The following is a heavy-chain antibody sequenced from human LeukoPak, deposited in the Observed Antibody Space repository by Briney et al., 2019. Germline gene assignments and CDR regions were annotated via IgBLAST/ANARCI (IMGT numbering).Heavy chain of an antibody. CDR3: ARDSGTTGEVKFDP. D-gene: IGHD3-10*01. CDR2: IYSRGT. CDR1: GGSISSYY. J-gene: IGHJ5*02. Sequence: SETLSLTCTVSGGSISSYYVSWIRQPAGKGLEWIGRIYSRGTTYNPSLQSRVTMSADTSRNHVSLTLNSVTAADTAVYYCARDSGTTGEVKFDPWGQGTLVTVSS. V-gene: IGHV4-4*07.